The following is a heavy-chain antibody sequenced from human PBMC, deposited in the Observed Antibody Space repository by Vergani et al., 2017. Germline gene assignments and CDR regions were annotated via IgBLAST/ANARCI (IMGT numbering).Heavy chain of an antibody. J-gene: IGHJ4*02. CDR1: GCSISSSN. V-gene: IGHV3-48*02. CDR3: AREVEMATSGFDY. CDR2: ISSSSSTI. D-gene: IGHD5-24*01. Sequence: VQLQESGPGLVKPSGTLSLTCAVSGCSISSSNWWSWVRQAPGKGLEWVSYISSSSSTIYYADSVKGRFTISRDNAKNSLYLQMNSLRDEDTAVYYCAREVEMATSGFDYWGQGTLVTVSS.